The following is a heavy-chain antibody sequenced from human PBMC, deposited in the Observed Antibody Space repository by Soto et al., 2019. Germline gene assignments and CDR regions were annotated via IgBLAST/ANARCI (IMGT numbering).Heavy chain of an antibody. Sequence: SETLSLTCTVSGGSISSGGYYWSWIRQHPGKGLEWIGYIYYSGSTYYNPSLKSRVTISVDTSKNQFSLKLSSVTAADTAVYYCARDQYGSGSYSYYYYLDVWGKGTTVTVSS. CDR2: IYYSGST. J-gene: IGHJ6*03. D-gene: IGHD3-10*01. CDR1: GGSISSGGYY. V-gene: IGHV4-31*03. CDR3: ARDQYGSGSYSYYYYLDV.